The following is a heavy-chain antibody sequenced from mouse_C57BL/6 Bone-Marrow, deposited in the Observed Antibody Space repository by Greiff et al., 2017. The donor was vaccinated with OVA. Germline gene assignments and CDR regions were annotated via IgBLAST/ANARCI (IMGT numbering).Heavy chain of an antibody. CDR2: IWSGGST. Sequence: VQRVESGPGLVQPSQSLSITCTVSGFSLTSYGVHWVRQSPGKGLEWLGVIWSGGSTDYNAAFISRLSISKDNSKSQVFFKMNSLQADDTAIYYCARITTVFHFDVWGTGTTVTVSS. J-gene: IGHJ1*03. D-gene: IGHD1-1*01. CDR1: GFSLTSYG. V-gene: IGHV2-2*01. CDR3: ARITTVFHFDV.